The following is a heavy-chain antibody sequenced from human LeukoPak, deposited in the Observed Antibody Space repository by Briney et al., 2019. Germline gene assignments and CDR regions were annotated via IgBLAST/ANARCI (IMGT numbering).Heavy chain of an antibody. CDR3: VKGRISEDGLDF. CDR1: GFTFSRSA. J-gene: IGHJ4*02. CDR2: ISSSGNT. Sequence: GGSLRLSCAASGFTFSRSAMTWVRQTPGKGLDWVSSISSSGNTYYADSVRGRFTISRDNSKNMLYLQMNSLRAEDTAVYYCVKGRISEDGLDFWGQGTLVTVSS. D-gene: IGHD6-13*01. V-gene: IGHV3-23*01.